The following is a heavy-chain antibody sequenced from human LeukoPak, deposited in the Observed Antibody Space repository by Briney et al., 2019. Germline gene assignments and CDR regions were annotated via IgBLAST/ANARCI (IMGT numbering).Heavy chain of an antibody. J-gene: IGHJ4*02. CDR1: GFTFSNYG. CDR2: ISYDGSNK. D-gene: IGHD5-18*01. V-gene: IGHV3-30*18. CDR3: AKARYTYGTYYFDY. Sequence: PGGSLRLSCAASGFTFSNYGMHWVRQAPGKGLEWMAVISYDGSNKYYADSVKGRFTISRDNSKNTLFLQINSLRAEDTAVYYCAKARYTYGTYYFDYWGQGTLVTVSS.